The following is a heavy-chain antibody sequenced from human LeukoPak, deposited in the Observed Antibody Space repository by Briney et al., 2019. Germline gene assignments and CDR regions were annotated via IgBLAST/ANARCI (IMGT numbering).Heavy chain of an antibody. CDR2: ISSSGRTF. V-gene: IGHV3-48*03. J-gene: IGHJ4*02. Sequence: QSGGSLRLSCAASGFTFSSYEMNWVRQAPGKGLEWVSYISSSGRTFYYADSVKGRFTISRDNAKNSLYLQMNSLRAEDTAVYYCARGGSYFVHWGQGTLVTVSS. CDR1: GFTFSSYE. CDR3: ARGGSYFVH. D-gene: IGHD3-16*01.